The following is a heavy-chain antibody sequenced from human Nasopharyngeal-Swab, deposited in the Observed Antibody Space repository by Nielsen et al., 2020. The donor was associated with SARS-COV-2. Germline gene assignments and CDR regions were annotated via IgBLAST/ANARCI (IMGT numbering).Heavy chain of an antibody. CDR1: GFTFSTYS. CDR3: ARGCVLTGPSCYYYGMDV. J-gene: IGHJ6*02. Sequence: GESLKISCAASGFTFSTYSMNWVRQAPGKGLEWVSSISSSSSYIYYADSLKGRFTISRDNAKNSLYLQMNSRRAEDTAVYYCARGCVLTGPSCYYYGMDVWGQGTTVTVSS. V-gene: IGHV3-21*01. D-gene: IGHD3-9*01. CDR2: ISSSSSYI.